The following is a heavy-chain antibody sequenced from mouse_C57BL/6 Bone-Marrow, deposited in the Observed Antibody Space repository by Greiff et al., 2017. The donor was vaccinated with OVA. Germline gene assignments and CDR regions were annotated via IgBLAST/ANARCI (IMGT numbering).Heavy chain of an antibody. Sequence: EVQVEESGGGLVQPGGSMKLSCVASGFTFSNYWMNWVRQSPEKGLEWVAQIRLKSDNYAKHYTGCVKRRFTIARDDSKRSVCLQMNNLRAEDTGIYYCPRVITTGDMDDWGQGTTVTVSS. CDR3: PRVITTGDMDD. CDR2: IRLKSDNYAK. D-gene: IGHD2-4*01. V-gene: IGHV6-3*01. J-gene: IGHJ4*01. CDR1: GFTFSNYW.